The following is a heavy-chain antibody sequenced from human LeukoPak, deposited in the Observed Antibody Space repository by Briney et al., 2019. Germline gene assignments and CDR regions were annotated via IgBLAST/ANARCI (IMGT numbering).Heavy chain of an antibody. D-gene: IGHD3-10*02. Sequence: GGSLRLSCAASRFTFSDNYMSWIRQAPGKGLEWVSYISSSGSIYYADSVKGRFTISRANAKNSLYLQMNSLRAEDTAVYYCAELGITMIGGVWGKGTTVTISS. V-gene: IGHV3-11*04. CDR3: AELGITMIGGV. CDR2: ISSSGSI. CDR1: RFTFSDNY. J-gene: IGHJ6*04.